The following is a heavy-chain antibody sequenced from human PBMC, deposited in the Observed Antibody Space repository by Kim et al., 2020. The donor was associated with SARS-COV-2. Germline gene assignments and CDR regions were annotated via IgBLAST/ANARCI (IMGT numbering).Heavy chain of an antibody. D-gene: IGHD5-18*01. J-gene: IGHJ2*01. Sequence: FYHPSLKSRVTISVDTSKNQFSLKLNSVTAADTAVYYCGGYSYASWYFDLWGRGTLVSVSS. V-gene: IGHV4-39*07. CDR3: GGYSYASWYFDL.